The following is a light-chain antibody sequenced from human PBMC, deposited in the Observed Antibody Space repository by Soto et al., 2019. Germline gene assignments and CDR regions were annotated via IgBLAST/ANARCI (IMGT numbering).Light chain of an antibody. CDR3: QQANSFPLT. V-gene: IGKV1-5*01. J-gene: IGKJ4*01. CDR2: DAS. Sequence: IQMTQSPSTLSSSVGDIFTLTCRASQSINAWLAWYQQKPGKAPKLLIYDASSLQSGVPSRFSGSGSGTDFTLTISSLQPEDFATYYCQQANSFPLTFGGGTKVDIK. CDR1: QSINAW.